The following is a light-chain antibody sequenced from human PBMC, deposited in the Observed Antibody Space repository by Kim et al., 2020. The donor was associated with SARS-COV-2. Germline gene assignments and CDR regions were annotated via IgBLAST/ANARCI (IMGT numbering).Light chain of an antibody. J-gene: IGKJ2*01. CDR3: QQYDNLPMYT. CDR2: DAS. V-gene: IGKV1-33*01. Sequence: ASVGDRVTITCQARQDISNYLNWYKQKPGKAPKLLIYDASNLETGVPSRFSGSGSGTDFTFTISSLQPEDIATYYCQQYDNLPMYTFGQGTKLEI. CDR1: QDISNY.